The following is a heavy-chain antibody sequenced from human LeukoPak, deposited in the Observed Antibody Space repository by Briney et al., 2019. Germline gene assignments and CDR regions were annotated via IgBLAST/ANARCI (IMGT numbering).Heavy chain of an antibody. CDR1: GGSISTSSYY. CDR3: ARHQRGRIAAAGYFDY. D-gene: IGHD6-13*01. Sequence: SETLSLTGTVSGGSISTSSYYWGWIRQPPGKGLEWIGSIYYSGSTYYIPSLKSRVTISVDTSKNQFSLKLSSVTAADTAVYYCARHQRGRIAAAGYFDYWGQGTLVTVSS. CDR2: IYYSGST. J-gene: IGHJ4*02. V-gene: IGHV4-39*01.